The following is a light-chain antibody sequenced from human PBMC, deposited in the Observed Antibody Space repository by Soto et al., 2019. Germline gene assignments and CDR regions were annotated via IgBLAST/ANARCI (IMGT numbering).Light chain of an antibody. V-gene: IGKV1-5*01. CDR3: QQYNSYPLT. CDR2: VAS. CDR1: QNVGTY. J-gene: IGKJ4*01. Sequence: DIQMTQSPSSLSASIGDRVTITCRASQNVGTYLSWYQQKQGKAPKLLINVASTLQSGVPSRFSGSGSGTEFTLTISSLQPDDFATYYCQQYNSYPLTFGGGTKVDI.